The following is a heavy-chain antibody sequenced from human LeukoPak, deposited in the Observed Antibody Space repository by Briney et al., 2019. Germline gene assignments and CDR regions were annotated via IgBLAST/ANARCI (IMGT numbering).Heavy chain of an antibody. D-gene: IGHD3-22*01. CDR1: GGTFSSYA. CDR2: IIPILGIA. V-gene: IGHV1-69*04. CDR3: ARAPYDSSGYREYFQH. Sequence: SVKVSCKASGGTFSSYAISWVRQAPGQGLEWMGRIIPILGIANYAQKFQGRVTIAADKSTSTAYMELSSLRSEDTAVYYCARAPYDSSGYREYFQHWGQGTLVTVSS. J-gene: IGHJ1*01.